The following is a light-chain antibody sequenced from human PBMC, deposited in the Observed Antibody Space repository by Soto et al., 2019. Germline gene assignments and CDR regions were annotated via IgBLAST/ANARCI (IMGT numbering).Light chain of an antibody. Sequence: SYELTQPPSVSVAPGKTARITCGGNNIGSKSVHWYQQKPGQAPVLVIYYDSDRPSGIPERFSGSSSGNTATLTISRVEAGDEADYYCQVWDSSSDRGVFGTGTKLTVL. J-gene: IGLJ1*01. CDR3: QVWDSSSDRGV. CDR1: NIGSKS. CDR2: YDS. V-gene: IGLV3-21*04.